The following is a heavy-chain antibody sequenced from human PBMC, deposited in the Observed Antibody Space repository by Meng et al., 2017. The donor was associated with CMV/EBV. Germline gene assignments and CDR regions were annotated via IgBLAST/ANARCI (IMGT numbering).Heavy chain of an antibody. CDR2: IYYSGST. V-gene: IGHV4-39*07. D-gene: IGHD3-3*01. Sequence: GSLRLSCTVSGGSISSSDYYWGWIRQPPGKGLEWIGSIYYSGSTYYNSSLKSRISISRDTSKNQFSLKLSSLTAADTAMYYCVRDNHLRFLEQESVDFWGQGTLVTVSS. CDR1: GGSISSSDYY. J-gene: IGHJ4*02. CDR3: VRDNHLRFLEQESVDF.